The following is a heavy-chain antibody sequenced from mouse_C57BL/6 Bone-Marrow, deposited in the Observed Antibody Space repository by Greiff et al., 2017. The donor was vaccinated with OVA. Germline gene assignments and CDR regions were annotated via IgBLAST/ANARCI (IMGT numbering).Heavy chain of an antibody. D-gene: IGHD4-1*01. V-gene: IGHV1-7*01. CDR2: INPSSGYT. CDR1: GYPFTSYW. Sequence: VMLVESGAELAQPGASVKLSCKASGYPFTSYWMHWVKQRPGQGLEWIGYINPSSGYTKYNQKFKDKATLTADKSSSTAYMQLSSLTYEDSAVYYCARWIKLGRQSGYFDVWGTGTTVTVSS. CDR3: ARWIKLGRQSGYFDV. J-gene: IGHJ1*03.